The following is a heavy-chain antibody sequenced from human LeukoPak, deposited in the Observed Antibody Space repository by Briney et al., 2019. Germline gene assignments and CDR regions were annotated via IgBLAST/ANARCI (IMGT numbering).Heavy chain of an antibody. CDR3: ARDERLLSFLK. V-gene: IGHV3-23*01. D-gene: IGHD3-3*01. J-gene: IGHJ4*02. Sequence: GRSLRLSCAASGFTFSNYGLSWVRQAPGKGLEWVSGITGSGGSTYYADSVKGRFTISRDNSKNTLYLQMNSLRAEDKAIYYCARDERLLSFLKWGQGTLVTVSS. CDR2: ITGSGGST. CDR1: GFTFSNYG.